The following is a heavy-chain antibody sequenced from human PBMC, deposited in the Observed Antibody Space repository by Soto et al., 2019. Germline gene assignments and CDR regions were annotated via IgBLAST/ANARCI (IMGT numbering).Heavy chain of an antibody. D-gene: IGHD4-17*01. V-gene: IGHV4-59*01. CDR2: IYYSGST. Sequence: SETLSLTCTVSGGSISSYYWSWIRQPPGKGLEWIGYIYYSGSTNYNPSLKSRVTISVDTSKNQFSLKLSSVTAADTAVYYCARGDDYGDYDFAFDIWGQGTMVTVAS. CDR3: ARGDDYGDYDFAFDI. CDR1: GGSISSYY. J-gene: IGHJ3*02.